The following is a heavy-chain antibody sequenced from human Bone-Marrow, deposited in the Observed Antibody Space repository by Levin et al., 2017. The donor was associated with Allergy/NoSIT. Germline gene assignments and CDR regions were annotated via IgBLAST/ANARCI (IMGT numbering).Heavy chain of an antibody. V-gene: IGHV3-48*02. CDR3: ARPDCSGTSCYYFFDS. CDR2: ISRSSSTI. D-gene: IGHD2-2*01. J-gene: IGHJ4*02. Sequence: GESLKISCAASGFTFSRYSMNWVRQAQGRGLEWVSYISRSSSTISYADSVKGRFTISRDNAKNSLYLQMNSLRDEDTAVYYCARPDCSGTSCYYFFDSWGQGTLVTVSS. CDR1: GFTFSRYS.